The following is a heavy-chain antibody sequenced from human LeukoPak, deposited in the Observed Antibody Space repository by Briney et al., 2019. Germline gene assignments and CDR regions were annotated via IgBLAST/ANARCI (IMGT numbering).Heavy chain of an antibody. D-gene: IGHD4-17*01. CDR3: AGYAVTTAYYYYYYYMDV. CDR1: GFTFSSYS. Sequence: GSLRLSCAASGFTFSSYSTNWVRQAPGKGLEWVSSISSSSSYIYYADSVKGRFTISRDNAKNSLYLQMNSLRAEDTAVYYCAGYAVTTAYYYYYYYMDVWGKGTTVTVSS. V-gene: IGHV3-21*01. J-gene: IGHJ6*03. CDR2: ISSSSSYI.